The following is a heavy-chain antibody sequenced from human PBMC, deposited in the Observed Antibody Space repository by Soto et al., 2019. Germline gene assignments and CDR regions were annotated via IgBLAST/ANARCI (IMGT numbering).Heavy chain of an antibody. J-gene: IGHJ3*01. CDR3: VREASGWYSRGSFDF. Sequence: TGGSPRTSRTASGFRFSHSSLKSGPPAPRKVLEWVSVISGSGGSASYADSVQGRFTISRDNSNNTLYLQMNSLRAEDTAIYSCVREASGWYSRGSFDFWGRGTMVTVSS. CDR2: ISGSGGSA. CDR1: GFRFSHSS. V-gene: IGHV3-23*01. D-gene: IGHD6-19*01.